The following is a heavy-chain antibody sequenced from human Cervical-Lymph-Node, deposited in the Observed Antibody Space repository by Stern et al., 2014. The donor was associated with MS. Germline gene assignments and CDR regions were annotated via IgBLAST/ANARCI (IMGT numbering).Heavy chain of an antibody. D-gene: IGHD2-15*01. CDR2: SSAYNGNT. V-gene: IGHV1-18*01. CDR1: GYTFTRNG. J-gene: IGHJ3*02. Sequence: VQLVEFGADLKKPGASVKVSCKVSGYTFTRNGISWVLQAPGQGLERMGWSSAYNGNTNYAQKLQGRVTMTTDTSTSTAYMELRSLRSDDTAVYYCARGLLGSENAFDIWGQGTMVTVSS. CDR3: ARGLLGSENAFDI.